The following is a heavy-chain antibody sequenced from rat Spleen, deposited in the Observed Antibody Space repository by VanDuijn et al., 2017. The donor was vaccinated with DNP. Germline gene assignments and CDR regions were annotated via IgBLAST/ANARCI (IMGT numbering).Heavy chain of an antibody. CDR3: VRWNSGHFDY. CDR2: IGSPAYAP. V-gene: IGHV5-22*01. Sequence: EVQLVESGGGLVQPGRSLKLSCAASGFTFSAYYMAWVRQAPAKGLEWVAYIGSPAYAPYYADSVKGRFMISRDNAKSTLHLQMNSLRSEDMATYYCVRWNSGHFDYWGQGVMVTVSS. CDR1: GFTFSAYY. J-gene: IGHJ2*01. D-gene: IGHD4-3*01.